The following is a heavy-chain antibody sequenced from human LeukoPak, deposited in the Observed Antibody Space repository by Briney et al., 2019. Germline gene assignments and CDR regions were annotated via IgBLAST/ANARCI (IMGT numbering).Heavy chain of an antibody. CDR2: IYYSGST. CDR3: ARVYYYDSSGYQPSYYFDY. D-gene: IGHD3-22*01. V-gene: IGHV4-59*01. Sequence: RPSEPLSLTCTVSGGSISSYYWSWIRQPPGKGLEWIGYIYYSGSTNYNPSLKSRVTISVDTSKNQFSLKLSSVTAADTAVYYCARVYYYDSSGYQPSYYFDYWGQGTLVTVSS. J-gene: IGHJ4*02. CDR1: GGSISSYY.